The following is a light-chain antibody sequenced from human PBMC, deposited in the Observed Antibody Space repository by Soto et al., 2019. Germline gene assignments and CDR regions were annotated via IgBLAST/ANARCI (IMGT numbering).Light chain of an antibody. V-gene: IGKV1-9*01. CDR3: QQRNSYPPT. CDR1: QGISSY. J-gene: IGKJ2*01. Sequence: IQLTQSPSSLSASVGDRVTITCRASQGISSYLAWYQQKPGKAPKFLIYAASTLQREVPSRFSGSGSGTDFTLTISSLQPEDFATYFCQQRNSYPPTFGQGTELDIK. CDR2: AAS.